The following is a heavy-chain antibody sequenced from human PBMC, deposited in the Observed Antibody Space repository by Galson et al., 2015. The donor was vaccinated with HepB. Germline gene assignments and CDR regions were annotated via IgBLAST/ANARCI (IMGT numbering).Heavy chain of an antibody. J-gene: IGHJ3*02. CDR3: ARAIRAGGYYYDAFDI. V-gene: IGHV4-39*01. CDR2: IYYSGST. D-gene: IGHD3-22*01. CDR1: GGSISSSSYY. Sequence: SETLSLTCTVSGGSISSSSYYWGWIRQPPGKGLEWIGSIYYSGSTYYNPSLKSRVTISVDTSKNQFSLKLSSVTAADTAVYYCARAIRAGGYYYDAFDIWGQGTMVTVSS.